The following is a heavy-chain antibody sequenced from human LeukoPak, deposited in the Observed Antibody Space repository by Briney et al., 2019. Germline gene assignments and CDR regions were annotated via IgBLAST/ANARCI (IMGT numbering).Heavy chain of an antibody. D-gene: IGHD3-22*01. CDR2: INPNSGGT. CDR1: GHTFTAYY. CDR3: ARVPYDSSGYYQYYFDY. V-gene: IGHV1-2*02. Sequence: ASVKVSCKASGHTFTAYYMHWVRQAPGQGLEWMGWINPNSGGTNYAQKFQGRVTMTRDTSITTAYMELSRLRSDDTAVYYCARVPYDSSGYYQYYFDYWGQGTLVTVSS. J-gene: IGHJ4*02.